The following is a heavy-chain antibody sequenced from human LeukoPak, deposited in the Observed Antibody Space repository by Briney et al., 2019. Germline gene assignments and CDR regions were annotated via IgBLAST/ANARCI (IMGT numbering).Heavy chain of an antibody. D-gene: IGHD3-22*01. CDR3: AKGSSGYFVDL. V-gene: IGHV3-23*01. J-gene: IGHJ5*02. Sequence: PGGSLRLSCAASGFIFNNYGLIWVRQAPGKGLEWVSVISNDGGGTNYADFVKGRFTISRDNSKNTLFLQMNSLRAEDTALYYCAKGSSGYFVDLWGQGTLVTVSS. CDR1: GFIFNNYG. CDR2: ISNDGGGT.